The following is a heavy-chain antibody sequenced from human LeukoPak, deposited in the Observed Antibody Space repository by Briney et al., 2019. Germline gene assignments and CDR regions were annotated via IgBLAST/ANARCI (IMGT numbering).Heavy chain of an antibody. D-gene: IGHD3-22*01. CDR2: INPDGSTT. CDR1: GFTFSRYW. J-gene: IGHJ5*02. CDR3: ARVLSGSWDWFDP. Sequence: GSLRLSCAASGFTFSRYWIHWVRQAPGKGLGWASRINPDGSTTTYADSVKGRFTISRDNAKNTVYLQMNSLRAEDTAVYYCARVLSGSWDWFDPWGQGTLVSVSS. V-gene: IGHV3-74*01.